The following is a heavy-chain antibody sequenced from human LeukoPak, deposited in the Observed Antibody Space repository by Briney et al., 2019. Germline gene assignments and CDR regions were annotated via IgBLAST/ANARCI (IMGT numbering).Heavy chain of an antibody. CDR3: ARELVVAATPIFDY. D-gene: IGHD2-15*01. J-gene: IGHJ4*02. V-gene: IGHV1-8*01. Sequence: ASVKVSCKASGYTFTSYDINWVRQATGQGLEWMGWMNPNSGNTGYAQKFQGRVTMTRNTSISTAYMELSSLRSEDTAVYYCARELVVAATPIFDYWGQGTLVTVSS. CDR2: MNPNSGNT. CDR1: GYTFTSYD.